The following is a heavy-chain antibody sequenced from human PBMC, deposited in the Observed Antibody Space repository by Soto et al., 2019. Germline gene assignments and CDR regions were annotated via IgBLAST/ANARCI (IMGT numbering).Heavy chain of an antibody. CDR2: ISASGGST. V-gene: IGHV3-23*01. D-gene: IGHD3-3*01. CDR1: GFTFSSYA. Sequence: GGSLRLSCAASGFTFSSYAMSWVRQAPGKGLEWVSAISASGGSTYYADSVKGRFTISRDNSKNTLYLRMNSLRAEDTAVYYCAKDPTELRFLEWLPNYFHFWGQGTQVTVSS. CDR3: AKDPTELRFLEWLPNYFHF. J-gene: IGHJ4*02.